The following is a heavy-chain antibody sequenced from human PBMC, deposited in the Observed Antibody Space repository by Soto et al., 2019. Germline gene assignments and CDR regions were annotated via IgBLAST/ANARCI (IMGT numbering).Heavy chain of an antibody. V-gene: IGHV3-74*03. Sequence: PGGSLRLSCAASGFTFSNYWMYWVRQAPGKGLVWVSRINSDGTTTTYADSVKGRFTISRDNAKNTPYLQMNSLRAEDTAVYYCARGPHYYYYYMDVWGKGTTVTVSS. CDR2: INSDGTTT. J-gene: IGHJ6*03. CDR3: ARGPHYYYYYMDV. CDR1: GFTFSNYW.